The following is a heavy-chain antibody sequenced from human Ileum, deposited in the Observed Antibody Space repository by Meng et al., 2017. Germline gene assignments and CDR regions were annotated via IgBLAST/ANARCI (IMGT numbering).Heavy chain of an antibody. V-gene: IGHV3-15*01. CDR3: ATDAARCFNCPHVGDY. CDR1: EFTFSNAY. CDR2: IKSTSDSGTT. D-gene: IGHD1-20*01. Sequence: GGLLRLSFAASEFTFSNAYMGWVRQAPGKGLEWVGRIKSTSDSGTTDYAAPVKGRFTISRDDSTNTLYLQMNSLKPKDTAVYYCATDAARCFNCPHVGDYWGQGTLVTVSS. J-gene: IGHJ4*02.